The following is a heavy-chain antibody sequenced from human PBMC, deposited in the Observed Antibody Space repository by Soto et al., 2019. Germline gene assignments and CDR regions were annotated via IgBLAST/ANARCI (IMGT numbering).Heavy chain of an antibody. Sequence: EVQLLESGGGLVQSGGSLRLSCAASGFTFTTYAMSWVHQPPGKGLEWVSGISSSGDIPYYADSVKGRFTISRDQSKKTVYLQMNSLRAEDTALYYCAKVNSIVGDGDHDYWGQGTLVSVSS. D-gene: IGHD4-17*01. J-gene: IGHJ4*02. CDR2: ISSSGDIP. CDR3: AKVNSIVGDGDHDY. V-gene: IGHV3-23*01. CDR1: GFTFTTYA.